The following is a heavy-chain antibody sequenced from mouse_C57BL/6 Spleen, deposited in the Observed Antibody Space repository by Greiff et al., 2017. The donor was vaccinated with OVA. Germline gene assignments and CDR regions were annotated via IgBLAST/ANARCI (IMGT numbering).Heavy chain of an antibody. J-gene: IGHJ1*03. D-gene: IGHD4-1*01. V-gene: IGHV1-53*01. Sequence: VQLQQPGTELVKPGASVKLSCKASGYTFTSYWMHWVKQRPGQGLEWIGNINPSNGGTNYNEKFKSKATLTVDKSSSTAYMQLSSLTSEDSAVYYCARSPNWDFWYFDVWGTGTTVTVSS. CDR1: GYTFTSYW. CDR3: ARSPNWDFWYFDV. CDR2: INPSNGGT.